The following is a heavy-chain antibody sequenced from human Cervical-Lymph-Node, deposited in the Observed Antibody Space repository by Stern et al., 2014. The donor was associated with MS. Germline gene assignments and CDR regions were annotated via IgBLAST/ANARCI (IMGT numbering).Heavy chain of an antibody. V-gene: IGHV3-30-3*01. Sequence: VQLVESGGGVVQPGRSLRLSCAASGFTFSSYVMHWVRQAPGKGLEWVAVISHDGSNKYYADSVKGRLTISRDNPKHTLYLQMNSLRPEDTAVYYCASTSGWSASDGNWGQGTLVTVSS. J-gene: IGHJ4*02. CDR3: ASTSGWSASDGN. CDR1: GFTFSSYV. D-gene: IGHD6-19*01. CDR2: ISHDGSNK.